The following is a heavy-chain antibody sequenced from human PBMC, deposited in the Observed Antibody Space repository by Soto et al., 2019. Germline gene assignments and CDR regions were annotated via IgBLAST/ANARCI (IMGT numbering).Heavy chain of an antibody. J-gene: IGHJ3*02. CDR2: ISGSGGST. V-gene: IGHV3-23*01. D-gene: IGHD2-21*02. Sequence: EVQLLESGGGLVQPGGSLRLSCAASGFTLSSYTMSWVRQAPGKGLEWVSAISGSGGSTYYADSVKGRFTISRDNSKNTLYLQMNSLRAEDTAVYYCAKAYVVVTASDAFDIWGQGTMVTVSS. CDR3: AKAYVVVTASDAFDI. CDR1: GFTLSSYT.